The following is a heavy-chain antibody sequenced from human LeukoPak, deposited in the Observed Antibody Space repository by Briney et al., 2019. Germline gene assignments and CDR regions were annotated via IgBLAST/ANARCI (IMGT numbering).Heavy chain of an antibody. CDR2: ISSSSSYI. D-gene: IGHD3-9*01. CDR3: ARDGGYFDLEH. Sequence: GGSLRLSCAASGFTFSSYRMSWVRQAPGKGLEWVSRISSSSSYIYYADSVKGRFTISRDNAKNSLYLQMNSLRAEDTVVYYCARDGGYFDLEHWGQGTLVTVSS. V-gene: IGHV3-21*01. CDR1: GFTFSSYR. J-gene: IGHJ4*02.